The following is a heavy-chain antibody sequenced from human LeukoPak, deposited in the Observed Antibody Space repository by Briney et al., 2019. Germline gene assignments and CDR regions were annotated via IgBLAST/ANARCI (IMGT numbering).Heavy chain of an antibody. Sequence: GGSLRLSCAASGFTFSSYAMSWVRQAPGKGLEWVSAISGSGGSTYYADSVKGRFTISRDNSENTLYLQMNSLRAEDTAVYYCAREKVDVEDAFDIWGQGTMVTVSS. D-gene: IGHD5-24*01. V-gene: IGHV3-23*01. J-gene: IGHJ3*02. CDR3: AREKVDVEDAFDI. CDR2: ISGSGGST. CDR1: GFTFSSYA.